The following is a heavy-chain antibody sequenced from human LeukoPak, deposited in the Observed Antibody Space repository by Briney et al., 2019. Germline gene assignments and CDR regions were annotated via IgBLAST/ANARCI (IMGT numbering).Heavy chain of an antibody. D-gene: IGHD1-1*01. CDR3: ARDWNYYMDV. J-gene: IGHJ6*03. CDR1: GFTFSSYG. V-gene: IGHV3-74*01. CDR2: INSDGNTA. Sequence: GGSLRLSCAASGFTFSSYGMSWVRQAPGKGLVWVSRINSDGNTATYADSVKGRFTISRDNSKNTLYLQMNSLRAEDTAVYYCARDWNYYMDVWGKGTTVTVSS.